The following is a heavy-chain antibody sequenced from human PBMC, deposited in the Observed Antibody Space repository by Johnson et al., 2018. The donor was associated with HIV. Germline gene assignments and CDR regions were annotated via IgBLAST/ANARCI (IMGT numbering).Heavy chain of an antibody. D-gene: IGHD3/OR15-3a*01. Sequence: VQLVESGGGLVQPGRSLRLSCAASGFTFDDYAMHWVRQAPGKGLEWVSGISWNSGSIGYADSVKGRFTISRDNAKNSLYLQMNSLRAEDTAVYYCAREFGLGTMHAFDIWGQGTMVTVSS. CDR1: GFTFDDYA. CDR3: AREFGLGTMHAFDI. J-gene: IGHJ3*02. CDR2: ISWNSGSI. V-gene: IGHV3-9*01.